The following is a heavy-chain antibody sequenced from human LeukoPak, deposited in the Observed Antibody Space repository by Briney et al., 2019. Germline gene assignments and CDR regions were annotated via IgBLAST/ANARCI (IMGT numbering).Heavy chain of an antibody. CDR1: GGTFSSYA. J-gene: IGHJ6*03. Sequence: ASVKVSCKASGGTFSSYAISWVRQAPGQGLEWMGGIIPIFGTANYAQKFQGRVTITADESTSTAYMELSSLRSEDTAVYYCARSGYGGSYYGGYYYMDVWGKGTTVTVSS. CDR2: IIPIFGTA. D-gene: IGHD1-26*01. V-gene: IGHV1-69*13. CDR3: ARSGYGGSYYGGYYYMDV.